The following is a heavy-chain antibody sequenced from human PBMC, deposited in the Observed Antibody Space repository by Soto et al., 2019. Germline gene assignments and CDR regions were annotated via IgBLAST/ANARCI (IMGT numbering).Heavy chain of an antibody. CDR3: DTNYVWAFQI. CDR2: IQTKTGGGTA. Sequence: EVQLVASGGVLVKHGESLRLSCAGSGLSFSDVKITCVRQLPGKGLEWVGRIQTKTGGGTADYPASVRGRFTISRHDTKNTLQLQLNSLKTEATAIDYCDTNYVWAFQIWGQGTTVTVSS. V-gene: IGHV3-15*01. D-gene: IGHD3-16*01. CDR1: GLSFSDVK. J-gene: IGHJ3*02.